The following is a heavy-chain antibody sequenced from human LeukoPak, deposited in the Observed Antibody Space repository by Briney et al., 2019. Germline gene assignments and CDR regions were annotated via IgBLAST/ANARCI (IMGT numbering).Heavy chain of an antibody. D-gene: IGHD3-22*01. CDR2: ISSSGSTI. CDR3: ASVPSLWYYDSSGEPLD. J-gene: IGHJ4*02. Sequence: PGGSLRLSCAASGFTFSSYEMNWVRQAPGKGLEWVSYISSSGSTIYYADSVKGRFTISRDNAKNSLYLQMNSLRAEDTAVYYCASVPSLWYYDSSGEPLDWGQGTLVTVSS. CDR1: GFTFSSYE. V-gene: IGHV3-48*03.